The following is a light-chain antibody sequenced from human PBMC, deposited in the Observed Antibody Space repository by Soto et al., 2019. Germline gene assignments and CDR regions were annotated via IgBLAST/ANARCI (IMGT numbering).Light chain of an antibody. Sequence: EIVLTHSPDTLSLSPAESGTLXGKPSQSVRSSYLAWYQQKPGQAPSLFIFGASVRATGVPDRFSGSGSGTEFTLSISNLQSEDSAVYYCQQFSSYPLTFGGGTKVDIK. J-gene: IGKJ4*01. V-gene: IGKV3-20*01. CDR1: QSVRSSY. CDR3: QQFSSYPLT. CDR2: GAS.